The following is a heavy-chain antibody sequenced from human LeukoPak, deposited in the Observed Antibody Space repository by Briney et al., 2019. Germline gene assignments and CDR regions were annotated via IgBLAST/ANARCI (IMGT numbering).Heavy chain of an antibody. CDR3: VTSGGWKSNIDF. V-gene: IGHV1-2*02. CDR1: GYTFNGYY. CDR2: INTNSGAT. D-gene: IGHD4-23*01. Sequence: ASVKLSCTASGYTFNGYYIHWVRQAPGQGLEWIGWINTNSGATYNAQHFQGSATMTRDTSNNTSYMQLTMMRSDTTAVFYWVTSGGWKSNIDFWGEGTLVTVSS. J-gene: IGHJ4*02.